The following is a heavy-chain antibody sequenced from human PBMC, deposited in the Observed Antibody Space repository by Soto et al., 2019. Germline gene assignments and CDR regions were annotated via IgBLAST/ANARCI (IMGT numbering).Heavy chain of an antibody. V-gene: IGHV1-2*04. Sequence: GASVKVSCKASGYTFTGYYMHWVRQAPGQGLEWMGWINPNSGGTNYAQKFQGWVTMTRDTSISTAYMELSRLRSDDTAVYYCARDPSYSSSSSSYFDYWGQGTLVTVSS. CDR1: GYTFTGYY. CDR3: ARDPSYSSSSSSYFDY. CDR2: INPNSGGT. D-gene: IGHD6-6*01. J-gene: IGHJ4*02.